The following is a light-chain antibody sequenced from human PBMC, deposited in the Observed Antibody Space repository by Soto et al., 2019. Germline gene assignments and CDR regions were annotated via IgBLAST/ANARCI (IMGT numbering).Light chain of an antibody. Sequence: IQLTQSPSSLSASVGDRVTITCRASQGISSSLAWYQQKPGKAPELLVYAASTLQSGVPSRVSGGGSATDFTRTISSLQTEDFATYVCPHHSVDPCTFGPGTKVDL. J-gene: IGKJ3*01. CDR1: QGISSS. CDR2: AAS. V-gene: IGKV1-9*01. CDR3: PHHSVDPCT.